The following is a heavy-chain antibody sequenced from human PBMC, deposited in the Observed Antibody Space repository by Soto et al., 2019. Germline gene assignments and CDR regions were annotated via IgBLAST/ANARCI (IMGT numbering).Heavy chain of an antibody. CDR2: IFHSGDT. V-gene: IGHV4-31*02. D-gene: IGHD1-20*01. CDR1: GGSIDTSDYY. CDR3: ARHPRITRGWHFDL. Sequence: QVQLQESGPGLVKPSQTLSLACTVSGGSIDTSDYYWSWIRQQPGKGLEWIGYIFHSGDTYYNPCLTSRLAFSVDTSKNQFSLRLTSVTVADTAMYFCARHPRITRGWHFDLWGRGTLVTVSS. J-gene: IGHJ2*01.